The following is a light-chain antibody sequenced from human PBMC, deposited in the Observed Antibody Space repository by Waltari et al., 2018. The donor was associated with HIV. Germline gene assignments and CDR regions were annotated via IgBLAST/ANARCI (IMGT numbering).Light chain of an antibody. CDR3: QSYDRSLSGYVV. CDR2: GNS. Sequence: QSLLTQQPSVSGAPGQRVTISCTGSSSNIGAGFDVHWYQQLPGTVPKLLIYGNSNRPSGVPHRFSGSKSGTSASLAITGLQAEDEADYYCQSYDRSLSGYVVFGGGTKLTVL. V-gene: IGLV1-40*01. J-gene: IGLJ2*01. CDR1: SSNIGAGFD.